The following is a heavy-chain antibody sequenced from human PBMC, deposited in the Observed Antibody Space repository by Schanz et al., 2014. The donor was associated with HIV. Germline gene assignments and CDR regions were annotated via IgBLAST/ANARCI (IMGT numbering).Heavy chain of an antibody. D-gene: IGHD2-15*01. Sequence: VRLLESGGGSVQPGGSLRLSCAASGFTFSSSGMHWVRQAPGKGLEWVAVISYDGSNKYYTDSVKGRFTISRDNSKNTLFLQMNSLRAEDTAVYHCAARYCSGAKCYSLDYWGQGTLVTVSS. J-gene: IGHJ4*02. CDR1: GFTFSSSG. CDR2: ISYDGSNK. CDR3: AARYCSGAKCYSLDY. V-gene: IGHV3-30*03.